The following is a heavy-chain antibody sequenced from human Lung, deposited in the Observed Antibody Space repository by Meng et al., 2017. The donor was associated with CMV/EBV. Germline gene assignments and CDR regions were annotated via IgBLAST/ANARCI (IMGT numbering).Heavy chain of an antibody. V-gene: IGHV3-30*02. CDR2: IRYDGSNK. J-gene: IGHJ6*02. D-gene: IGHD2-2*01. Sequence: GESLKISCAASGFTFDDYGMSWVRQAPGKGLEWVAFIRYDGSNKYYADSVKGRFTISRDNSKNTLYLQMNSLRAEDTAVYYCAKVVRLGYCSSTSCPARSYYYYGMDVXGQGXTVTVSS. CDR3: AKVVRLGYCSSTSCPARSYYYYGMDV. CDR1: GFTFDDYG.